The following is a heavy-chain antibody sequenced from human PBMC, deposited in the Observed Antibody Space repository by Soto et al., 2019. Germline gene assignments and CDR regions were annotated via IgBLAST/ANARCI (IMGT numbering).Heavy chain of an antibody. D-gene: IGHD2-2*01. V-gene: IGHV3-23*01. Sequence: EVQLLESGGGLVQPGGSLRLSCAASGFTFSSYAMSWVRQAPGKGLEWVSAISGSGGSTYYADSVKGRFTISRDNSKNTLYLQLNSLRAEDTAVYYCAKDQGFVVVPADAFAIWGRVTMVIVSA. CDR3: AKDQGFVVVPADAFAI. CDR1: GFTFSSYA. CDR2: ISGSGGST. J-gene: IGHJ3*02.